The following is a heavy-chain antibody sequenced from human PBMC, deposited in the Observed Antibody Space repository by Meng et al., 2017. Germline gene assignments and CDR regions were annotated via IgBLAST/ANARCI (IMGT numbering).Heavy chain of an antibody. CDR2: IYHSGST. V-gene: IGHV4-4*02. J-gene: IGHJ4*02. Sequence: QVAAQAAGPGLVKPSGALSLACAVSGGSISSSNWWSWVRQPPGKGLEWIGEIYHSGSTNYNPSLKSRVTISVDKSKNQFSLKLSSVTAADTAVYYCARVVAATTLFLDYWGQGTLVTVSS. CDR1: GGSISSSNW. CDR3: ARVVAATTLFLDY. D-gene: IGHD2-15*01.